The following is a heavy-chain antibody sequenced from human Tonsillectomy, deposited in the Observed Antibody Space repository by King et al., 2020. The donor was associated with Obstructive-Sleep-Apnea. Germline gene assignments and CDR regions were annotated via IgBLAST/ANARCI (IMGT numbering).Heavy chain of an antibody. V-gene: IGHV4-59*01. CDR3: AREPVNYGMDV. J-gene: IGHJ6*02. D-gene: IGHD4-17*01. CDR2: IYYSGST. Sequence: VQLQESGPGLVKPSETLSLTCTVSGGSISSYYWSWIRQPPGKGLEWIGYIYYSGSTNYNPSLKSRVTISVDTSKNQFSLKLSSVTAAETAVYYCAREPVNYGMDVWGQGTTVTVSS. CDR1: GGSISSYY.